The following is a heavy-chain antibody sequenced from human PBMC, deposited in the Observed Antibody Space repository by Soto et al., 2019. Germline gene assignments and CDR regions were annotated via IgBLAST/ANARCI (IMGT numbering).Heavy chain of an antibody. Sequence: ASVKVSCKASGGTFSSYAISWVRQAPGQGLEWMGGIIPIFGTTNYAQKFQDRVTITADESTSTAYMEMSRLRSEDTAVYYCATDNFDSSGYYYVIKYWGQGTLVTVSS. V-gene: IGHV1-69*13. CDR3: ATDNFDSSGYYYVIKY. J-gene: IGHJ4*02. CDR1: GGTFSSYA. D-gene: IGHD3-22*01. CDR2: IIPIFGTT.